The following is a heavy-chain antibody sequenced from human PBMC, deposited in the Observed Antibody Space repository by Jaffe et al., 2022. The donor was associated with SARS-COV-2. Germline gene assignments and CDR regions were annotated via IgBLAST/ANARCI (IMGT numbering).Heavy chain of an antibody. CDR1: GFSLSNARMG. CDR3: ARTPGLILTGYYPYYYGMDV. CDR2: IFSNDEK. V-gene: IGHV2-26*01. J-gene: IGHJ6*02. D-gene: IGHD3-9*01. Sequence: QVTLKESGPVLVKPTETLTLTCTVSGFSLSNARMGVSWIRQPPGKALEWLAHIFSNDEKSYSTSLKSRLTISKDTSKSQVVLTMTNMDPVDTATYYCARTPGLILTGYYPYYYGMDVWGQGTTVTVSS.